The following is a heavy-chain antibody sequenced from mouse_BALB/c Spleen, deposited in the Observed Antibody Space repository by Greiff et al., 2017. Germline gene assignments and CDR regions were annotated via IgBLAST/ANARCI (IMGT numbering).Heavy chain of an antibody. CDR3: ARSDDCYYEAMDY. J-gene: IGHJ4*01. V-gene: IGHV1-54*01. D-gene: IGHD2-3*01. Sequence: QVQLQQSGAELVRPGTSVKVSCKASGYAFTNYLIEWVKQRPGQGLEWIGVINPGSGGTNYNEKFKGKATLTADKSSSTAYMQLSSLTSDDSAVYFCARSDDCYYEAMDYWGQGTSVTVSS. CDR1: GYAFTNYL. CDR2: INPGSGGT.